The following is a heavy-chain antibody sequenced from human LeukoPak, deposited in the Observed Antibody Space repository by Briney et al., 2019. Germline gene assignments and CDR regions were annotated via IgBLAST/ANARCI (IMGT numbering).Heavy chain of an antibody. J-gene: IGHJ4*02. CDR1: GGSFSGYY. V-gene: IGHV4-34*01. D-gene: IGHD2-2*01. Sequence: SETLSLTCAVYGGSFSGYYWSWIRQPPGKGLEWIGEINHSGSTNYNPSLKSRVTISVGTSKNQFSLKLSSVTAADTAVYYCARLGVRVVPAAVFDYWGQGTLVTASS. CDR3: ARLGVRVVPAAVFDY. CDR2: INHSGST.